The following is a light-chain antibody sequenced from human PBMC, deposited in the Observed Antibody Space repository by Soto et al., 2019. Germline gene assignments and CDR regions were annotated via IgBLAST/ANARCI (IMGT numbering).Light chain of an antibody. CDR1: SSDVGGSNH. J-gene: IGLJ1*01. V-gene: IGLV2-14*01. CDR2: DVT. Sequence: QSALTQPDSVSDSPGQSITISCTGTSSDVGGSNHVSWYQQHPGKAPKLMIYDVTNRPSGVSHRFSGSKSGSTASLIISGLQAEDEADYYCVSFTSSTTYVFGTGTKSPS. CDR3: VSFTSSTTYV.